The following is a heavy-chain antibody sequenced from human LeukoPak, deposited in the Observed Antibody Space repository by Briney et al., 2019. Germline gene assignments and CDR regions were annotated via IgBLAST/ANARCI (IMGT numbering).Heavy chain of an antibody. V-gene: IGHV4-39*07. D-gene: IGHD1-26*01. J-gene: IGHJ4*02. CDR3: ARVRSGSYLYYFDY. CDR2: IYYSGST. Sequence: PSETLSLTCTVSGDSISSTSYYWGWIRQPPGKGLEWIGSIYYSGSTYYNPSLKSRVTISVDTSKNQFSLKLSSVTAADTAVYYCARVRSGSYLYYFDYWGQGTLVTVSS. CDR1: GDSISSTSYY.